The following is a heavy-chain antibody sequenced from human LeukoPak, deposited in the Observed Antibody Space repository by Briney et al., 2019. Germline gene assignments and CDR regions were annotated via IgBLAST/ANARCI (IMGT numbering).Heavy chain of an antibody. CDR1: GGSISSGSYY. J-gene: IGHJ4*02. Sequence: SETLSLTCTVSGGSISSGSYYWSWIRQPAGKGLEWIGRIYTSGSTNYNPSLKSRVTISVDTSKNQFSLKLSSVTAADTAVYYCARHGFLVGATYLAPGYFDYWGQGTLVTVSS. CDR3: ARHGFLVGATYLAPGYFDY. D-gene: IGHD1-26*01. V-gene: IGHV4-61*02. CDR2: IYTSGST.